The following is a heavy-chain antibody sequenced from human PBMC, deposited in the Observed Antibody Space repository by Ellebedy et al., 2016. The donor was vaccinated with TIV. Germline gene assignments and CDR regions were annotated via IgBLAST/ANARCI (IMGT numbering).Heavy chain of an antibody. D-gene: IGHD6-19*01. Sequence: GGSLRLXCAASGFTFSDYYMSWIRQAPGKGLEWVANIKQDGSEKYYVDSVKGRFTISRDNSKNTLYLQMNSLRAEDTAVYYCAKVYSSVLYYYYGMDVWGQGTTVTVSS. J-gene: IGHJ6*02. CDR3: AKVYSSVLYYYYGMDV. V-gene: IGHV3-7*02. CDR2: IKQDGSEK. CDR1: GFTFSDYY.